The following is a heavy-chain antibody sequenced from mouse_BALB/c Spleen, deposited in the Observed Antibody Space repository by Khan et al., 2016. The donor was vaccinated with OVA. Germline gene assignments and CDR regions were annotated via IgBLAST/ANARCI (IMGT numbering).Heavy chain of an antibody. CDR1: GDSINSGY. CDR3: ANNYYCSTYGLAY. Sequence: EVQLQESGPSLVKPSQTLSLTCSVTGDSINSGYWNWIRKFPGNKLEFMGYISYSGSTYYNPSLKSRISITRDTSKYQYYLQLNSVTTEDTATYYCANNYYCSTYGLAYVGQGTLFNGSA. CDR2: ISYSGST. D-gene: IGHD1-1*01. J-gene: IGHJ3*01. V-gene: IGHV3-8*02.